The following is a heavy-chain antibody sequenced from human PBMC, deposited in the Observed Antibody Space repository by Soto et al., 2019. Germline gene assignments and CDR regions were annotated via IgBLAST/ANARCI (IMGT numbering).Heavy chain of an antibody. V-gene: IGHV4-59*01. CDR2: IYYSGST. Sequence: SEPLSHTNTVSGGSISSYYWRWIRQPTGKGLEWIGYIYYSGSTNYNPSLKSRVTISVDTSKNQFSLKLSSVTAADTAVYYCARGVIDRTNGVCYYYYGMDVWGQGTTVTVSS. D-gene: IGHD2-8*01. J-gene: IGHJ6*02. CDR3: ARGVIDRTNGVCYYYYGMDV. CDR1: GGSISSYY.